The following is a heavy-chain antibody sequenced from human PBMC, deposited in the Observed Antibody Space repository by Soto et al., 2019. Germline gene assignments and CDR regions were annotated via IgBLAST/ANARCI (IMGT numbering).Heavy chain of an antibody. CDR2: IRSKGNNYAT. V-gene: IGHV3-73*01. D-gene: IGHD3-3*01. Sequence: WGSLRLSCAASGFTFSGSAMHWVRQASGKGLEWVGRIRSKGNNYATAYGASLKGRFTISRDDSKNKAYLQMNSLNTEDTAVYYCSRQASDFWSGKPQYYMDVWGKGTTVTAP. J-gene: IGHJ6*03. CDR1: GFTFSGSA. CDR3: SRQASDFWSGKPQYYMDV.